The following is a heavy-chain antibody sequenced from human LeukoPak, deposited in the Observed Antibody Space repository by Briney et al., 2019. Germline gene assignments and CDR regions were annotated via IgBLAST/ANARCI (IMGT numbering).Heavy chain of an antibody. V-gene: IGHV4-39*01. D-gene: IGHD2-2*01. J-gene: IGHJ5*02. CDR3: ARQEYQLLLSHWFDP. CDR1: GGSISSSSYY. Sequence: SETLSLTCTVSGGSISSSSYYWGWIRQLPGKGLEWIGSIYYSGSTYYNPSLKSRVTISVDTSKNQFSLKLSSVTAADTAVYYCARQEYQLLLSHWFDPWGQGTLVTVSS. CDR2: IYYSGST.